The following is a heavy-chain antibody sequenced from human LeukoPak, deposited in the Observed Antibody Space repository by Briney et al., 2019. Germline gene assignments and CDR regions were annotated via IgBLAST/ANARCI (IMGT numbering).Heavy chain of an antibody. J-gene: IGHJ4*02. Sequence: PSETLSLTCTVSGASFNSDDQYWNWIRQSPGQGLKCNVCIHPSRILYNNLSLEGRITMSRDTSKTQFSPNLNSVTAADTAVYFCSRVLDSRKLGYWGQGILVTVSS. CDR1: GASFNSDDQY. V-gene: IGHV4-31*03. CDR3: SRVLDSRKLGY. CDR2: IHPSRIL. D-gene: IGHD3-22*01.